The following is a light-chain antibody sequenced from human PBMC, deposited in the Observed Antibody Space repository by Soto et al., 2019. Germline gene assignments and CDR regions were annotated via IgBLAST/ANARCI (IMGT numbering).Light chain of an antibody. CDR1: NIGSKS. CDR2: YDS. Sequence: SYELTQPPSVSVAPGKTARITCGGNNIGSKSVHWYQQKPGQAPVLLIYYDSDRPSGIPERFSGSNSGNTATLTISRVEAGDEADYYCQVWDSSSDHPVVFGGGTKVTVL. CDR3: QVWDSSSDHPVV. J-gene: IGLJ2*01. V-gene: IGLV3-21*04.